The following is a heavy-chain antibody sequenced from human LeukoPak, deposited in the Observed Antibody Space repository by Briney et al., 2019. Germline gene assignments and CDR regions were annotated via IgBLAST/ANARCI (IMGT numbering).Heavy chain of an antibody. J-gene: IGHJ4*02. CDR3: ARWAAAGGYFDY. CDR1: GYTFTGYY. V-gene: IGHV1-2*02. Sequence: ASVKVSCKASGYTFTGYYMHWVRQAPGQGLEWMGWINPNSGGTNYAQKFQGRVTMTRDTSISTAYMELSRLRSDDTAVYDCARWAAAGGYFDYWGQGTLVTVSS. D-gene: IGHD6-13*01. CDR2: INPNSGGT.